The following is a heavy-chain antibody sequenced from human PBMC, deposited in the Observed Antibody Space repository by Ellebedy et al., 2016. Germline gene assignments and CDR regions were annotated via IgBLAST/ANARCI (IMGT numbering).Heavy chain of an antibody. J-gene: IGHJ4*02. CDR1: GASINSGSGVYY. CDR2: IFHSGST. V-gene: IGHV4-39*07. D-gene: IGHD5-12*01. Sequence: SETLSLTXAVSGASINSGSGVYYWAWIRQPPGMGPAWIGSIFHSGSTYYSPSLKSRVTISVDTTKNQFSLRLSSVTAADTAIYYCARDGVDMVPTTHMYYFDYWGQGTLVTVSS. CDR3: ARDGVDMVPTTHMYYFDY.